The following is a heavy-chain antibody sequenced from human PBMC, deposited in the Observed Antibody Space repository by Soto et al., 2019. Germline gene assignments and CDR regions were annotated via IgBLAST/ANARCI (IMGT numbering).Heavy chain of an antibody. CDR2: IYYSGST. CDR3: ARDPSSGYGSGY. J-gene: IGHJ4*02. D-gene: IGHD5-12*01. CDR1: GGSISSGGYY. V-gene: IGHV4-31*03. Sequence: SETLSLTCTVSGGSISSGGYYWSWIRQHPGKGLEWIGYIYYSGSTYYNPFLKSRVTISVDTSKNQFSLKLSSVTAADTAVYYCARDPSSGYGSGYWGQGTLVTVSS.